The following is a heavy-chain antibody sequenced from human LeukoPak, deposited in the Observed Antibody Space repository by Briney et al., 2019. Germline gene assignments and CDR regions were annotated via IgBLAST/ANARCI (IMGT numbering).Heavy chain of an antibody. Sequence: PSQTLSLTCTVSGGSISSGDYYWSWIRQPPGMGLEWIGYIYYSGSTYYNPSLKSRVTITVDTSKNQFSLKLSSVTAADTAVYYCARDRGANWNYEVGYFDYWGQGTLVTVSS. J-gene: IGHJ4*02. V-gene: IGHV4-30-4*01. CDR3: ARDRGANWNYEVGYFDY. CDR2: IYYSGST. CDR1: GGSISSGDYY. D-gene: IGHD1-7*01.